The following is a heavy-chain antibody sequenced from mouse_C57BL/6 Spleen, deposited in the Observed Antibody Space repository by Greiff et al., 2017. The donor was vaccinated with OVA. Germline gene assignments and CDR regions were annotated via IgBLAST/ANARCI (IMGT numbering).Heavy chain of an antibody. V-gene: IGHV1-5*01. CDR2: IYPGNSDT. D-gene: IGHD1-1*01. CDR1: GYTFTSYW. Sequence: EVQLQQSGTVLARPGASVKMSCKTSGYTFTSYWMHWVKQRPGQGLEWIGAIYPGNSDTSYNQKFKGKAKLTAVTSASTAYMELSSLTNEDSAVYYCTRSYGSRNEGFAYWGQGTLVTVSA. J-gene: IGHJ3*01. CDR3: TRSYGSRNEGFAY.